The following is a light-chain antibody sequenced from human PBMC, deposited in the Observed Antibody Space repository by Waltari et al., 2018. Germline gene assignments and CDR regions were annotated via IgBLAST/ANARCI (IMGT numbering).Light chain of an antibody. CDR1: QSVSSN. CDR2: GAS. CDR3: QQYNNWPPAPWT. Sequence: EIVMTQSPATLSVSPGERATLSCRASQSVSSNLAWYQQKPGQAPRLLIYGASTRATGIPARFSGSGSVTEFTLTIRSLQSEDFAVYYCQQYNNWPPAPWTFGQGTKVEIK. J-gene: IGKJ1*01. V-gene: IGKV3-15*01.